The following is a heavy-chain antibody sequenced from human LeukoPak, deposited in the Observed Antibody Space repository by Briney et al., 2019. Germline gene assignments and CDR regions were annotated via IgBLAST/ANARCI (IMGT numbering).Heavy chain of an antibody. V-gene: IGHV3-30-3*01. J-gene: IGHJ4*02. CDR2: ISYDGSNK. CDR3: ARDYSSGFDY. D-gene: IGHD6-19*01. CDR1: GFTFSSYA. Sequence: PGRSLRLSCAASGFTFSSYAMHWVRQAPGKGLEWVAVISYDGSNKYYADSVKGRFTISRDSSKNTLYLQMNSLRAEDTAVYYCARDYSSGFDYWGQGTLVTVSS.